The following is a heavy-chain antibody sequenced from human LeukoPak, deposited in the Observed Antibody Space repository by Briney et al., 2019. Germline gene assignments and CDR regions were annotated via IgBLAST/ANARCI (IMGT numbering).Heavy chain of an antibody. Sequence: GGALSVSCAASGFTFSNYWRHWVRQDPEKGLVWVSRINGDGSTTTYADSVKGRFTISRDNAKNTLFLQMNSLRAEDTAVYYCATSVGASHYFDFWGQGTLVTVSS. J-gene: IGHJ4*02. CDR3: ATSVGASHYFDF. V-gene: IGHV3-74*01. CDR1: GFTFSNYW. D-gene: IGHD1-26*01. CDR2: INGDGSTT.